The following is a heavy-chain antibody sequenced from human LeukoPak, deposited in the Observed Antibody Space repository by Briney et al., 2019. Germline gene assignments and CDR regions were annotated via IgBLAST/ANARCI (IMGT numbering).Heavy chain of an antibody. CDR3: ASGRRLAI. D-gene: IGHD1-14*01. CDR1: GFTFSSYS. V-gene: IGHV3-7*01. J-gene: IGHJ3*02. Sequence: PGGSLRLSCAASGFTFSSYSMNWVRQAPGKGLEWVANINQDGSEKYYVDSVKGRFTISRDNAKNSLYLQMNSLRAEDTAVYYCASGRRLAIWGQGTMVTVSS. CDR2: INQDGSEK.